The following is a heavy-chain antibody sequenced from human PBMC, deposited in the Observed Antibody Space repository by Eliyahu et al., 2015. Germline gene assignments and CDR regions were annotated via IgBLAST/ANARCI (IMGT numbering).Heavy chain of an antibody. CDR1: GFPFTNYA. CDR3: TRDQISFDQFDY. V-gene: IGHV3-30-3*01. J-gene: IGHJ4*02. Sequence: QVQLVESGGGVVRPGRSLRLSCXXSGFPFTNYAIHWVRQAPGQGLEWVAVISDDGNSKYFRDSVEGRFTISRDNSKNTVYLQMNSLRAEDTAVYFCTRDQISFDQFDYWGQGTLVTVSS. CDR2: ISDDGNSK. D-gene: IGHD2-2*01.